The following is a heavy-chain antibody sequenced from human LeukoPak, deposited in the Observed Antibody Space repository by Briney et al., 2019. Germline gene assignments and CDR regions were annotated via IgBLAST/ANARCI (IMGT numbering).Heavy chain of an antibody. V-gene: IGHV3-7*01. Sequence: GGSLRLSCAASGFTFTTYWMSWVRQAPGKGLEWVANINQDGTEKYYVDSVKGRFTISRDNAKNSLDLQMNSLRVEDTAVYYCARRSSSGWYPDYYYSYMDVWGKGTTVTISS. J-gene: IGHJ6*03. CDR1: GFTFTTYW. D-gene: IGHD6-19*01. CDR2: INQDGTEK. CDR3: ARRSSSGWYPDYYYSYMDV.